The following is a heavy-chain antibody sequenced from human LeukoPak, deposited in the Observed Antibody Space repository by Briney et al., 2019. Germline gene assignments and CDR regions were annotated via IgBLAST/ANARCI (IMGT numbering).Heavy chain of an antibody. D-gene: IGHD6-6*01. Sequence: ASVKVSCKVSGYTLTELSMHWVRQAPGKGLEWMGGFDPEDGETIYAQKFQGRVTMTEDTSTDTAYMELSSLRSEDTAVYYCATITPQYIAARAFDYWGQGTLVTVSS. CDR2: FDPEDGET. CDR3: ATITPQYIAARAFDY. CDR1: GYTLTELS. V-gene: IGHV1-24*01. J-gene: IGHJ4*02.